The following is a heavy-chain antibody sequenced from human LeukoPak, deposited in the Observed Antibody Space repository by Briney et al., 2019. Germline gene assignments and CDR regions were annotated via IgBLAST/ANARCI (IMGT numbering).Heavy chain of an antibody. J-gene: IGHJ6*03. V-gene: IGHV1-2*02. CDR1: GYTFTGYY. Sequence: EASVKVSCKASGYTFTGYYMHWVRQAPGQGLEWMGWINPNSGGTNYAQKFQGRVTITADKSTSTAYMELSSLRSEDTAVYYCARDQGRDTVVPRIGGYYYYMDVWGKGTTVTVSS. CDR3: ARDQGRDTVVPRIGGYYYYMDV. CDR2: INPNSGGT. D-gene: IGHD4-23*01.